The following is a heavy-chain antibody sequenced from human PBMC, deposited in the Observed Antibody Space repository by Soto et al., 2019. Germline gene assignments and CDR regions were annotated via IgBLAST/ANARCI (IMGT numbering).Heavy chain of an antibody. V-gene: IGHV3-23*01. D-gene: IGHD3-10*01. J-gene: IGHJ4*02. CDR1: GFTFSNYA. Sequence: EVQLLESGGGLVQPGGSLRLSCAASGFTFSNYAMNWVRQAPGKGLEWVSGISGSSDNTFYADSVKGRFTISRDNSKSTPFLQMNSLRAEDTALYDGAKDFDTKRGPDYWGQGTLVTVSS. CDR2: ISGSSDNT. CDR3: AKDFDTKRGPDY.